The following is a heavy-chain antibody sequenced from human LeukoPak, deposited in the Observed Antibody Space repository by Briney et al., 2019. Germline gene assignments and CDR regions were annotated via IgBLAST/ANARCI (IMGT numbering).Heavy chain of an antibody. Sequence: SETLSLTCAVYGGSFSRYYWTWIRQPPGKGLEWIGEINHSGSANYNPSLKSRVTISVDASKSQYSLRLSSVTAADTAVYYCARLTYSNNWYFRRGLDNWFDPWGQGTLVTVSS. CDR1: GGSFSRYY. CDR2: INHSGSA. V-gene: IGHV4-34*01. CDR3: ARLTYSNNWYFRRGLDNWFDP. J-gene: IGHJ5*02. D-gene: IGHD6-13*01.